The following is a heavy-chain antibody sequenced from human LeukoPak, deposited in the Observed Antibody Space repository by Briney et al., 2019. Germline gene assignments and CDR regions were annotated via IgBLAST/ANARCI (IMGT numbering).Heavy chain of an antibody. J-gene: IGHJ4*02. CDR1: GASISALY. Sequence: SETLSLTCAVYGASISALYWGWIRQSPGKGLEWIGYTYYSGRPTYNPSLKSRVTISLDTSKNQFSLKLSSVTAADTAVYYCARQLYCGGDCYCFDYWGQGTLVTVSS. V-gene: IGHV4-59*08. CDR3: ARQLYCGGDCYCFDY. CDR2: TYYSGRP. D-gene: IGHD2-21*02.